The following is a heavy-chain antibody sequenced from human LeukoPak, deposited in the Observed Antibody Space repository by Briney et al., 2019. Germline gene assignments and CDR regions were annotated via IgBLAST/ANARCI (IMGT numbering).Heavy chain of an antibody. V-gene: IGHV1-8*01. J-gene: IGHJ4*02. Sequence: ASVKVSCKASGYTFTSYDINWVRQATGQGLEWMGWMNPNSGNTGYAQKFQGRVTMTGNTSISTAYIELSSLRSEDTAVYYCATGYYGSGSYYNAPYTDYWGQGTLVTVSS. CDR1: GYTFTSYD. D-gene: IGHD3-10*01. CDR3: ATGYYGSGSYYNAPYTDY. CDR2: MNPNSGNT.